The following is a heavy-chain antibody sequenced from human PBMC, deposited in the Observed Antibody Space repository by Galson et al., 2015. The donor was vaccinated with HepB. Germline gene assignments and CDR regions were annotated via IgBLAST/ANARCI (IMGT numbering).Heavy chain of an antibody. CDR3: TTDVVGASALDY. CDR1: GFTFSNAW. CDR2: IKSKTDGGTT. V-gene: IGHV3-15*01. J-gene: IGHJ4*02. Sequence: SLRLSCAASGFTFSNAWMSWVRQAPGKGLEWVGRIKSKTDGGTTDYAAPVKGRFTISRDDSKNTLYLQMNSLKTEDTAVYYCTTDVVGASALDYWGQGTLVTVSS. D-gene: IGHD1-26*01.